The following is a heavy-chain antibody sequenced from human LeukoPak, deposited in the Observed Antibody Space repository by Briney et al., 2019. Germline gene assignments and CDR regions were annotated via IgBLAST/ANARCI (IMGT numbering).Heavy chain of an antibody. CDR3: ARDLGIRGVATPFDH. V-gene: IGHV1-2*06. D-gene: IGHD3-10*01. CDR1: GYTFTGYY. Sequence: ASVTVSCKASGYTFTGYYIHWVRQAPGQGLEWMGRMSPNSGDTGFAQKFQGRVTMTRDTSISTAYMEVSRLTSDDTAVYFCARDLGIRGVATPFDHWGQGTLVTVSS. CDR2: MSPNSGDT. J-gene: IGHJ4*02.